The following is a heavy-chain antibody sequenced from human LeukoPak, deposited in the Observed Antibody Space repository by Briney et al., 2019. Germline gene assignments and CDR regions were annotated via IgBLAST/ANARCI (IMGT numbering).Heavy chain of an antibody. Sequence: SETLSLTCTVSGGSISSYYWSWIRQPPGKGLEWIGYIYYSGSTNYSPSLKSRVTISVDTSKNRFSLKLSSVTAADTAVYYCARARSDILTGYPDLFDYWAREPWSPSPQ. J-gene: IGHJ4*02. CDR1: GGSISSYY. D-gene: IGHD3-9*01. CDR3: ARARSDILTGYPDLFDY. V-gene: IGHV4-59*01. CDR2: IYYSGST.